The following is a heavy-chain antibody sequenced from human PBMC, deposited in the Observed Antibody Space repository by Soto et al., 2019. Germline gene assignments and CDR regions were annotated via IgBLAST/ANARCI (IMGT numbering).Heavy chain of an antibody. J-gene: IGHJ4*02. CDR3: AKGRIAVAGNGKFDY. CDR1: GFTFSSYA. D-gene: IGHD6-19*01. CDR2: ITTSGGSS. Sequence: GGSLRLSCAASGFTFSSYAMSWVRQAPGKGLVWVSAITTSGGSSYYADSVKGRFTISRDNSKNTLYLQMNSLRADDTAVYFCAKGRIAVAGNGKFDYWGQGTLVTVSS. V-gene: IGHV3-23*01.